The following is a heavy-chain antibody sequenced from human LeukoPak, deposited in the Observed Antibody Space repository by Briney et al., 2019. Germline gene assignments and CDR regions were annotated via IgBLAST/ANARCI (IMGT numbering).Heavy chain of an antibody. V-gene: IGHV1-2*02. D-gene: IGHD2-2*02. J-gene: IGHJ4*02. CDR1: GYTSTGYY. Sequence: GASVKVSCKASGYTSTGYYMHWVRQAPGQGLEWMGWINPNSGGTNYAQKFQGRVTMTRDTSISTAYMELSRLRSDDTAVYYCAREALDIVVVPAAITPSDWGQGTLVTVSS. CDR2: INPNSGGT. CDR3: AREALDIVVVPAAITPSD.